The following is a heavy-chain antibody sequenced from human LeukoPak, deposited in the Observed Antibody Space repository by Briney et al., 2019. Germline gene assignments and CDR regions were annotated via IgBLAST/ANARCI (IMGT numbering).Heavy chain of an antibody. Sequence: GASVKVSCKASGYTFTSYYMHWVRQAPGQGLEWMGIINPSSGSTSYAQKFQGRVTMTRDMSTSTVYMELSSLRSEDTAVYYCARTGRDGGGYCSSTSCLWDYWGQGTLVTVSS. CDR1: GYTFTSYY. J-gene: IGHJ4*02. D-gene: IGHD2-2*01. CDR2: INPSSGST. V-gene: IGHV1-46*01. CDR3: ARTGRDGGGYCSSTSCLWDY.